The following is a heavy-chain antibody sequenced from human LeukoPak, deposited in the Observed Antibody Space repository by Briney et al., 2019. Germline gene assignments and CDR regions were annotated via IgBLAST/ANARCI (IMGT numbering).Heavy chain of an antibody. CDR3: AKDFPIAARVFDY. V-gene: IGHV3-7*01. CDR2: IKQDGSEK. J-gene: IGHJ4*02. Sequence: GGSLRLSCAASGFTFSNYWMSWVRQAPGKGLEWVANIKQDGSEKYYVDSVKGRFTISRDNAESSLYLQLNSLRAEDTAVYYCAKDFPIAARVFDYWGQGTLVTVSS. CDR1: GFTFSNYW. D-gene: IGHD6-6*01.